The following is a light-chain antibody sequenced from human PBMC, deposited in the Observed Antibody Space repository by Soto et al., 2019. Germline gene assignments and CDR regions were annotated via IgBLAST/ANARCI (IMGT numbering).Light chain of an antibody. J-gene: IGKJ1*01. CDR3: QQSYSTPRT. Sequence: DIQMTQSPSSLSASVGDRVTITCRESQSISNYLNWYQQKPGQAPKLLMFAASSLQSGVPSRFSGGGSGTDFALPISSLQPEDVATYYCQQSYSTPRTFGQGTKVELK. CDR2: AAS. V-gene: IGKV1-39*01. CDR1: QSISNY.